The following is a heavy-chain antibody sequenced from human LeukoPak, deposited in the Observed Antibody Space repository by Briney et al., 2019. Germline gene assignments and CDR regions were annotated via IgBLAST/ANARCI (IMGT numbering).Heavy chain of an antibody. Sequence: ASAKVSCKASGYTFTSYDINWVRQATGQGLEWMGWMNPNSGNTGYAQKFQGRVTMTRDTSTNTVYMELSSLRSEDTAVYYCARGAGTSVTYAPDYWGQGTLVTVSS. J-gene: IGHJ4*02. D-gene: IGHD3-10*01. CDR2: MNPNSGNT. CDR1: GYTFTSYD. CDR3: ARGAGTSVTYAPDY. V-gene: IGHV1-8*01.